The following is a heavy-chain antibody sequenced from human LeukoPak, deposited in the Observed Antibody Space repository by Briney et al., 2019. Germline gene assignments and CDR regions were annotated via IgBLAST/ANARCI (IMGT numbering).Heavy chain of an antibody. CDR2: INSDGSST. J-gene: IGHJ4*02. D-gene: IGHD5-18*01. CDR1: GFTFSSYW. CDR3: ARGDTAMAYFAY. V-gene: IGHV3-74*01. Sequence: PGGSLRLSCAASGFTFSSYWMHWVRQAPGKGLVWVSRINSDGSSTSYADSVKGRFTISRDNAKNTLYLQMNSLRAEDTAVYYCARGDTAMAYFAYWGQGTLVTVSS.